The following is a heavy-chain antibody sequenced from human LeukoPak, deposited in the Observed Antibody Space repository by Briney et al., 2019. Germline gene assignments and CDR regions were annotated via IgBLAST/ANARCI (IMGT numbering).Heavy chain of an antibody. Sequence: SETLSLTCTVSGGSISSYYWSWIRQPPGKGLEWIGYIYYSGSTNYNPSLNSRVTISVDTSKNQFSLKLSSVTAADTAVYYCARVGGSRYYWNHWGQGTLVTVSS. J-gene: IGHJ4*02. CDR2: IYYSGST. CDR1: GGSISSYY. D-gene: IGHD3-22*01. V-gene: IGHV4-59*01. CDR3: ARVGGSRYYWNH.